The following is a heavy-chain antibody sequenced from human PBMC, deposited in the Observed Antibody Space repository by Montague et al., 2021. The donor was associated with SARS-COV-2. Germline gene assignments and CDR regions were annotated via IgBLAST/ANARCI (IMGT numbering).Heavy chain of an antibody. J-gene: IGHJ4*02. Sequence: SETLSLTCDFAGGSFRDYAWSWIRQPPGKRLEWIGYLSYSGRPIYNPSLESRVSISVDTSKNQFSLRLRSVIAADTAVYYCAGRLPQYTSGWYFDQWGQGTLGAVSP. CDR2: LSYSGRP. V-gene: IGHV4-59*08. D-gene: IGHD6-19*01. CDR3: AGRLPQYTSGWYFDQ. CDR1: GGSFRDYA.